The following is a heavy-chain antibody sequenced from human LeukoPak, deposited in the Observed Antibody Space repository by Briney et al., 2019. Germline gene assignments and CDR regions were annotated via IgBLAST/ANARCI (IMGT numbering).Heavy chain of an antibody. CDR2: IIPILGIA. D-gene: IGHD3-22*01. J-gene: IGHJ4*02. CDR1: GGTFSSYT. Sequence: GASVKVSCKASGGTFSSYTISWVRQAPGQGLEWMGRIIPILGIANYAQKFQGRVTITADKSTSTAYMELRSLRSDDTAVYYCAREGDFSYYDSSGYYYWGQGTLVTVSS. V-gene: IGHV1-69*04. CDR3: AREGDFSYYDSSGYYY.